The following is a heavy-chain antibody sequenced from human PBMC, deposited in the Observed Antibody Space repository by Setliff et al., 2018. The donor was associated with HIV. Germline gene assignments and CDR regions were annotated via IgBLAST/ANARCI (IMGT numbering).Heavy chain of an antibody. CDR3: ARIFGDQGYYYGMDV. D-gene: IGHD3-3*01. CDR2: IYYSGST. V-gene: IGHV4-59*01. J-gene: IGHJ6*02. Sequence: PSETLSLTCTVSCGSISSYYWSWIRQPPGKGLEWIGYIYYSGSTNYNPSLKSRVTISVATSKNQFSLKLSSVIAADTAVYYCARIFGDQGYYYGMDVLGQGTTVTVSS. CDR1: CGSISSYY.